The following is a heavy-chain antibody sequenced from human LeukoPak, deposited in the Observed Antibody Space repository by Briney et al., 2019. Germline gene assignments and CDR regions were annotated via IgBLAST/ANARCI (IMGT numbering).Heavy chain of an antibody. D-gene: IGHD6-6*01. CDR2: INHSGST. J-gene: IGHJ4*02. V-gene: IGHV4-34*01. CDR3: ARPDEYSSSSGYYFDY. Sequence: PSETLSLTCAVYGGSFSGYYWSWIRQPPGKGLECIGEINHSGSTNYNPSLKSRVTISVDTSKNQFSLKLSSVTAADTAVYYCARPDEYSSSSGYYFDYWGQGTLVTVSS. CDR1: GGSFSGYY.